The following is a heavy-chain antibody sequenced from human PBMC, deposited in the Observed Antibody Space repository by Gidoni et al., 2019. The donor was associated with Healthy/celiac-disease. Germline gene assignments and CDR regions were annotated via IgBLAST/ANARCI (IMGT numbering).Heavy chain of an antibody. CDR1: GFTFSSYA. Sequence: EAQLVASGGGLVQPGGSLRLSCSASGFTFSSYAMHWVRQAPGKGLEYVSAISSNGGSTYYADSVKGRFTITRDNSKNTLYLQMSSMRAEDTAVYYWVEDEGGALLTGGGYWGQGTLVTVSS. CDR3: VEDEGGALLTGGGY. V-gene: IGHV3-64D*09. D-gene: IGHD1-26*01. CDR2: ISSNGGST. J-gene: IGHJ4*02.